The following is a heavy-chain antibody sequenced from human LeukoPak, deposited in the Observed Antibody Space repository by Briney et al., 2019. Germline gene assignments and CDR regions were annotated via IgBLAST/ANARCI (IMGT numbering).Heavy chain of an antibody. D-gene: IGHD3-10*01. J-gene: IGHJ5*02. CDR1: GYIFNNYW. CDR2: IYPGDSDT. Sequence: GDSLKISCTGSGYIFNNYWIAWVRQMPGKGLEWMGIIYPGDSDTRYSPSFQGQVTISADKSTSTAYLQWSSLKASDTAMYYCARPILRGAITPPFDPWGQGTLVTVSS. CDR3: ARPILRGAITPPFDP. V-gene: IGHV5-51*01.